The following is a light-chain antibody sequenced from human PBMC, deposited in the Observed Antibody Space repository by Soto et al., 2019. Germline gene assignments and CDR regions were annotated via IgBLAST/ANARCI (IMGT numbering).Light chain of an antibody. CDR3: AAWDDTLSVV. Sequence: QSVLTQPPSASGTPGQRVTISCSGSSSNIGTNYVYWYQQLPGTAPKLLIYRNNQRPSGVPARFSGSKSGTSASLAISGLRSEDEADYYCAAWDDTLSVVFGGGTQLTVL. CDR2: RNN. V-gene: IGLV1-47*01. CDR1: SSNIGTNY. J-gene: IGLJ2*01.